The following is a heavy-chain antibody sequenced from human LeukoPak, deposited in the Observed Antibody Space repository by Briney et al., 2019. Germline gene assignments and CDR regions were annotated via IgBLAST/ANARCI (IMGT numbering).Heavy chain of an antibody. Sequence: SETLSLTCTVSGGSISSGTYYWSWIRQPAGKGLEWIGRFYTSGSTNYNPSLKSRVTISVDTSKNQFSLKLSSVTAADTAVYFCARDSHAYFDAFDIWGQGTMVTVSS. CDR3: ARDSHAYFDAFDI. V-gene: IGHV4-61*02. D-gene: IGHD2/OR15-2a*01. CDR2: FYTSGST. J-gene: IGHJ3*02. CDR1: GGSISSGTYY.